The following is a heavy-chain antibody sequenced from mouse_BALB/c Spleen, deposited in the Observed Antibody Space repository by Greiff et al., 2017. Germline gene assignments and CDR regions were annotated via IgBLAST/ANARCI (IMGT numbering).Heavy chain of an antibody. J-gene: IGHJ1*01. Sequence: EVKLQESGPGLVKPSQSLSLTCSVTGYSITSGYYWNWIRQFPGNKLEWMGYISYDGSNNYNPSLKNRISITRDTSKNQFFLKLNSVTTEDTATYYCAPGDWYFDVWGAGTTVTVSS. V-gene: IGHV3-6*02. CDR3: APGDWYFDV. CDR1: GYSITSGYY. CDR2: ISYDGSN.